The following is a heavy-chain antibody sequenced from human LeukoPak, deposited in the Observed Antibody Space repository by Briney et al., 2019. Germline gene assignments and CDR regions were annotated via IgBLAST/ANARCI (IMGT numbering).Heavy chain of an antibody. V-gene: IGHV4-4*07. D-gene: IGHD5-12*01. CDR3: AREAPNPRALRTFDY. CDR1: GGSRGSFY. J-gene: IGHJ4*02. Sequence: PSETLSLTCTVSGGSRGSFYWSWLRQPAGKGLEWIRRIYTSGTTNYNPSLKSRVTMSVDTSKNQVSLKLSSVTAADTAVYYCAREAPNPRALRTFDYWGQGSLVTVSS. CDR2: IYTSGTT.